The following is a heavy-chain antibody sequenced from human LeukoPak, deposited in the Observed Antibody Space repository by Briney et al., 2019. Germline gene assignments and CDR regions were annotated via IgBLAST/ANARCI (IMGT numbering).Heavy chain of an antibody. J-gene: IGHJ4*02. CDR3: ARDGDSVMVEFDY. V-gene: IGHV1-2*02. Sequence: ASVRVSCKASVYTFTDYHLYGVRQAPGQGGERMGWIYTNKGGTNYQQKLQGRVTITRDTAISTDYMELSRLRSGDTAVYYCARDGDSVMVEFDYWGQGTLVTVSS. D-gene: IGHD5-18*01. CDR1: VYTFTDYH. CDR2: IYTNKGGT.